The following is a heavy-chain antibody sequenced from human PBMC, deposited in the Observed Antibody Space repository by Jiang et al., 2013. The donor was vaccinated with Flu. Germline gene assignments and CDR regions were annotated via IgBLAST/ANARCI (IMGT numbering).Heavy chain of an antibody. CDR3: ARGLMTTSSSDPHTYFDP. D-gene: IGHD6-6*01. CDR1: GGSISSSSYF. CDR2: VYYGGNT. Sequence: LLKPSETLSLTCTVSGGSISSSSYFWGWVRQPPGKGLEWIGSVYYGGNTYYNPSLQSRVTISVDTSKNQFSLRLTSVTAADTALYYCARGLMTTSSSDPHTYFDPWGQGTLVTIS. J-gene: IGHJ5*02. V-gene: IGHV4-39*01.